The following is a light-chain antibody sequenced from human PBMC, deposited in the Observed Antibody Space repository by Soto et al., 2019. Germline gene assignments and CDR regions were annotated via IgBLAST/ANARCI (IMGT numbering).Light chain of an antibody. CDR1: QDIRNE. V-gene: IGKV1-6*02. Sequence: ATQLTQSPSSLSASVGDTVNISCRASQDIRNELAWYQQKAGRAPTLLIYLASNLQSGVPRRFSGSGSGTEFTLTISSLQPEDFSTYYWLQDNNYPLTFGAGTRV. CDR3: LQDNNYPLT. J-gene: IGKJ4*02. CDR2: LAS.